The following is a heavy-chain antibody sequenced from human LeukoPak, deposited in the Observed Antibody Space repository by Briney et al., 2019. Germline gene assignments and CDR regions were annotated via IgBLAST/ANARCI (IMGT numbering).Heavy chain of an antibody. Sequence: VASVKVSCKASGYTFISHGISWVRQAPGQGPEWMGWINAYNGNTNFAQKLKGRVTMTTDTSTSTAYMELRSLRSDDTAVYYCAREAGGTSADYWGQGTLVTVSS. CDR1: GYTFISHG. J-gene: IGHJ4*02. CDR3: AREAGGTSADY. D-gene: IGHD2-2*01. CDR2: INAYNGNT. V-gene: IGHV1-18*04.